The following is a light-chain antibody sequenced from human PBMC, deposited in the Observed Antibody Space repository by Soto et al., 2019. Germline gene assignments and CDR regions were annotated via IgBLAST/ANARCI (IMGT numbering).Light chain of an antibody. J-gene: IGLJ2*01. V-gene: IGLV1-51*02. CDR2: ENN. CDR1: SSNIGNNY. Sequence: QSVLTQPPSVSAAPGQKVTISCSGSSSNIGNNYVSWYQQLRGTAPKLLIYENNKRPSGIPDRFSGSKSGTSATLGITGLQTGDEADYYCGTWDSSLSAFVFGGGTKLTVL. CDR3: GTWDSSLSAFV.